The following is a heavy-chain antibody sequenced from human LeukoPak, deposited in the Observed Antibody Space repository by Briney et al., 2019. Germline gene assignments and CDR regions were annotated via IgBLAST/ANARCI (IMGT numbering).Heavy chain of an antibody. CDR3: ARETGYDILTGSLNNYNWFDP. CDR1: GFTVSSNY. V-gene: IGHV3-66*01. CDR2: IYSGGST. D-gene: IGHD3-9*01. J-gene: IGHJ5*02. Sequence: GGSLRLSCAASGFTVSSNYMSWVRQAPGKGLEWVSVIYSGGSTYYADSVKGRFTISRDNSKNTLYLQMNSLRAEDTAVYYCARETGYDILTGSLNNYNWFDPWGQGTLVTVSS.